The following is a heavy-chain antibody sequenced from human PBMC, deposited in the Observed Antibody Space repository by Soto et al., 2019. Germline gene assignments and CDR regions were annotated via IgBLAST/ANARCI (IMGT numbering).Heavy chain of an antibody. D-gene: IGHD2-15*01. J-gene: IGHJ6*02. CDR2: ISAYNGNT. Sequence: ASVKVSCKASGYTFTSYGISWVRQAPGQGLEWMGWISAYNGNTNYAQKLQGRVTMTTDTSTSTAYMELRSLRSDDTAVYYCARDGRWCSGGSCYSYYYGMDVWGQGTTVTV. V-gene: IGHV1-18*01. CDR3: ARDGRWCSGGSCYSYYYGMDV. CDR1: GYTFTSYG.